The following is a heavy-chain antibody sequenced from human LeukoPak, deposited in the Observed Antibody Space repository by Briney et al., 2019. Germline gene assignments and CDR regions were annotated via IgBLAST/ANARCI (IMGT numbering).Heavy chain of an antibody. CDR2: MNPNSGNT. J-gene: IGHJ4*02. D-gene: IGHD3-3*01. CDR1: GGTFSSYA. Sequence: ASVKVSCKASGGTFSSYAISWVRQATGQGLEWMGWMNPNSGNTGYAQKFQGRVTITRNTSISTAYMELSSLRSEDTAVYYCARSPPSFTIFGVVTAFAFDYWGQGTLVTVSS. V-gene: IGHV1-8*03. CDR3: ARSPPSFTIFGVVTAFAFDY.